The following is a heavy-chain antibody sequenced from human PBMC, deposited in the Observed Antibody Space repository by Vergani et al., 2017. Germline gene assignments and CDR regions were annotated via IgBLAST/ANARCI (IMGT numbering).Heavy chain of an antibody. D-gene: IGHD1-14*01. J-gene: IGHJ5*02. CDR1: GFTFNQYG. CDR2: TWYDGNNK. V-gene: IGHV3-33*01. Sequence: QVQLVESGGGVVQPGRSLRLSCAASGFTFNQYGMHWVRQAPGKGLEWVAVTWYDGNNKQYADSVKGRFTISSDNSKITMYLQMNSLGDEDTGVYYCARELRLLYNRFDPWGQGTLVTVSS. CDR3: ARELRLLYNRFDP.